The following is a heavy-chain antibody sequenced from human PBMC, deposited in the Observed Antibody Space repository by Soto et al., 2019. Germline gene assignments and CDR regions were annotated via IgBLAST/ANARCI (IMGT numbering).Heavy chain of an antibody. CDR3: AREELPPGTSFNSWFDP. CDR2: ISGSSTYI. Sequence: EGQLKESGGGLVKPGGSLTLSCVGSGFTFSNYKMNWVRQAPGQGLEWVSSISGSSTYIYYADSVRGRFTISRDNAKNSVHLQMNSLRVEDTAVYFCAREELPPGTSFNSWFDPWGQGTLVTVSS. CDR1: GFTFSNYK. J-gene: IGHJ5*02. V-gene: IGHV3-21*01. D-gene: IGHD1-1*01.